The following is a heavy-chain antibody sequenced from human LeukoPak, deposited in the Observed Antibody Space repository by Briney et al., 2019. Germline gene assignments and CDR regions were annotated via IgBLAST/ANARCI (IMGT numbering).Heavy chain of an antibody. V-gene: IGHV4-30-2*01. Sequence: SQTLSLTCAVSGGSISSGGYSWSWIRQPPGKGREWIGYIYHSGSTYYNPSLKSRVTISVDRSKNQFSLKLSSVTAADTAVYYCARGTTMVRGVISAFDYWGQGTLVTVSS. CDR2: IYHSGST. D-gene: IGHD3-10*01. J-gene: IGHJ4*02. CDR3: ARGTTMVRGVISAFDY. CDR1: GGSISSGGYS.